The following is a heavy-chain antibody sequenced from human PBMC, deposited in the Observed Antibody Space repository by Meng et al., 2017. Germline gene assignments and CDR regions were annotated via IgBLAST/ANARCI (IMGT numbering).Heavy chain of an antibody. J-gene: IGHJ4*02. V-gene: IGHV1-18*01. CDR2: INAYNGYT. Sequence: QGHLVQPGGEVKKPGASVNGSCNASAHTLSSDGFAWVRQAPGQGLEWMGWINAYNGYTDYAQKFLGRVTLTTDTSTNTGYMELRSLTSDDTAVYYCATRGNPYLDCWGQGTLVTVSS. CDR3: ATRGNPYLDC. CDR1: AHTLSSDG.